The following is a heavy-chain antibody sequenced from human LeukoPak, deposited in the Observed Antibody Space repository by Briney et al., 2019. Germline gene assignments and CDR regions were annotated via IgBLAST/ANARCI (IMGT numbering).Heavy chain of an antibody. J-gene: IGHJ4*02. CDR3: SRRISENYYDSSGYYDY. D-gene: IGHD3-22*01. V-gene: IGHV4-59*01. CDR1: GCSISNYY. CDR2: IYYSGST. Sequence: SETLSLTCTVSGCSISNYYWSWIRQPPGKGLEWIGYIYYSGSTNYNPSLKSRVTISVDTSKNQFSLKLSSVTVADTAVYYCSRRISENYYDSSGYYDYWGQGTLVTVSS.